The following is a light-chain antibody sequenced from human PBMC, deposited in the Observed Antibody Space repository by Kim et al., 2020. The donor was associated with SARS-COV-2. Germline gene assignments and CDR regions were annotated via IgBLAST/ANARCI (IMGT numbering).Light chain of an antibody. J-gene: IGKJ5*01. CDR3: LQHNTFPLT. CDR1: QEIRKG. V-gene: IGKV1-17*01. Sequence: ASVGDRVTITCRESQEIRKGLGWYQQNPGRAPKLLIYGASSLESGVPSRFSGSGSGTEFTLTISSLQPDDFATYYCLQHNTFPLTFGQGTQLEIK. CDR2: GAS.